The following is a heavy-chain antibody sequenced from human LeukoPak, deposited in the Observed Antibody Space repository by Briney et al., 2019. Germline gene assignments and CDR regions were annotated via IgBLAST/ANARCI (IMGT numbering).Heavy chain of an antibody. CDR2: INHSGST. D-gene: IGHD2-15*01. Sequence: SETLSLTCAVYGGSFSGYYWSWIRQPPGKGLEWIGEINHSGSTNYNPSLKSRVTISVDTPKNQFSLKLSSVTAADTAVYYCAREDVVVVAAGYYFDYWGQGTLVTVSS. V-gene: IGHV4-34*01. J-gene: IGHJ4*02. CDR3: AREDVVVVAAGYYFDY. CDR1: GGSFSGYY.